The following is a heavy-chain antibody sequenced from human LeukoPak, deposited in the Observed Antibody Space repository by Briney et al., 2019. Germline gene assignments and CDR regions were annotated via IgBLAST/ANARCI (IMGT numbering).Heavy chain of an antibody. Sequence: GGSLRLSCAASGFTFSSYWMSWVRQAPGKGLEWVANIKQDGSEKYYADSVKGRFTISRDNSKNTLYLQMNSLRAEDTAVYYCAKEFYYDSSGYYPGFDYWGQGTLVTVSS. V-gene: IGHV3-7*01. J-gene: IGHJ4*02. CDR1: GFTFSSYW. D-gene: IGHD3-22*01. CDR2: IKQDGSEK. CDR3: AKEFYYDSSGYYPGFDY.